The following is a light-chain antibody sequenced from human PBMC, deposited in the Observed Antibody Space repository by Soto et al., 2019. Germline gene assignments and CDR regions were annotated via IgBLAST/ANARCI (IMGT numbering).Light chain of an antibody. CDR2: GAS. Sequence: EIVLPLSPEPVSLSPGERATLSCMASQSVSSSYLAWYQQKPGQAPRLLIYGASTRATGIPARFSGSGSGTEFTLTISSLQPEDFTTYSCQQTYRLPLTFGGGTKVDIK. V-gene: IGKV3D-7*01. J-gene: IGKJ4*01. CDR1: QSVSSSY. CDR3: QQTYRLPLT.